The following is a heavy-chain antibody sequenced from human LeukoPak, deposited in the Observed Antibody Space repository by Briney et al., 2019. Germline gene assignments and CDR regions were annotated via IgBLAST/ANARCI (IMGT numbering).Heavy chain of an antibody. CDR2: ISGYNGNT. V-gene: IGHV1-18*01. CDR1: SYTFTRYG. Sequence: VSVNDSGKASSYTFTRYGMSWVRQAHGQGLEWMGWISGYNGNTNYAQKFQGRVSMTADTSTSTAYMEVRSLRSDDTAVYYCARSGRGTYYYFDLWGQGSLVTVSS. J-gene: IGHJ4*02. CDR3: ARSGRGTYYYFDL. D-gene: IGHD1-26*01.